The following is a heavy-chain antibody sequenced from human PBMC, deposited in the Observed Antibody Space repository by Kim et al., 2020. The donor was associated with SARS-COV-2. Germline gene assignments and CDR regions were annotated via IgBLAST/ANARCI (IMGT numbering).Heavy chain of an antibody. V-gene: IGHV3-9*01. D-gene: IGHD6-6*01. CDR3: AKDILGYSSSWGYYYYGMDV. J-gene: IGHJ6*02. Sequence: RFTISRDNAKNSLYLQMNSLRAEDTALYYCAKDILGYSSSWGYYYYGMDVWGQGTTVTVSS.